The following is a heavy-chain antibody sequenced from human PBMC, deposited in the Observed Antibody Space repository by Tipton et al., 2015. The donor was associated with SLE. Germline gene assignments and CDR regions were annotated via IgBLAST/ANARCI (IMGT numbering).Heavy chain of an antibody. V-gene: IGHV4-59*06. CDR2: IYYSGST. D-gene: IGHD4-11*01. CDR3: ARFDYSNWDDY. Sequence: TLSLTCSVSGGSMSYHYWTWIRQPPGKGLEWIGYIYYSGSTYYNPSLQSRLTMSVDTSRNQFSLKLTSVTAADPAVYFCARFDYSNWDDYWGQGTLVTVSS. CDR1: GGSMSYHY. J-gene: IGHJ4*02.